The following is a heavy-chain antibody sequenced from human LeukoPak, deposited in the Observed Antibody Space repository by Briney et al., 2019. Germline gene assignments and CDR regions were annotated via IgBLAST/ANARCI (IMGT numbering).Heavy chain of an antibody. CDR1: GYTFTSYG. CDR2: ISAYNGNI. V-gene: IGHV1-18*01. CDR3: ARDTEYYDILTGYRPHDAFDI. D-gene: IGHD3-9*01. Sequence: ASVKVSCKASGYTFTSYGISWVRQAPGQGLEWMGWISAYNGNINYAQKLQGRVTMTTDTSTSTAYMELRSLRSDDTAVYYCARDTEYYDILTGYRPHDAFDIWGQGTMVTVSS. J-gene: IGHJ3*02.